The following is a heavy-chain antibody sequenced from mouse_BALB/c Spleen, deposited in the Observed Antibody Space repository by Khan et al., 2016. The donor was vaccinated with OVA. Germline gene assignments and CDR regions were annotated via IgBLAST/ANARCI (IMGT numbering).Heavy chain of an antibody. CDR3: ARKNYYGYAMDY. CDR2: ISYGGST. J-gene: IGHJ4*01. D-gene: IGHD1-1*01. CDR1: GYSITSDYA. Sequence: EVQLQESGPGLVKPSQSLSLPCTVTGYSITSDYAWDWIRQFPGNKLEWMGYISYGGSTSYNPSLKSRISITRDTSKNQFFLQLNSVTTEDTATYYCARKNYYGYAMDYWGQGTSVTVSS. V-gene: IGHV3-2*02.